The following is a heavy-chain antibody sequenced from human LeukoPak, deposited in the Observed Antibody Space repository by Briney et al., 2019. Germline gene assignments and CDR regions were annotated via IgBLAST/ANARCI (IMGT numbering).Heavy chain of an antibody. CDR3: TRVGVVNYGRHDY. CDR1: GFTFGDYA. J-gene: IGHJ4*02. V-gene: IGHV3-49*04. D-gene: IGHD4-17*01. CDR2: IRSKAYGGTT. Sequence: GGSLRLSCTASGFTFGDYAMSWVRQAPGKGQEWVGFIRSKAYGGTTEYAASVKGRFTISRDDSKSIAYLQMNSLKTEDTAVYYCTRVGVVNYGRHDYWGQGTLVTVSS.